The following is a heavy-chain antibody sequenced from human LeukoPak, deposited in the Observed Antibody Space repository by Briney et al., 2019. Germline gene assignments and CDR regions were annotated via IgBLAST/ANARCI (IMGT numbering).Heavy chain of an antibody. D-gene: IGHD6-6*01. V-gene: IGHV4-59*01. CDR1: GGSIGNYW. CDR3: ARFGTSSSRFFDQ. J-gene: IGHJ4*02. CDR2: VFDSGGT. Sequence: PSETLSLTCTVSGGSIGNYWWSWIRQPPGKGLEWIGYVFDSGGTNYNPSLKSRVTISVDTSKKQFSLKLSSVTAADTAVYYCARFGTSSSRFFDQWGQGTLVTVSS.